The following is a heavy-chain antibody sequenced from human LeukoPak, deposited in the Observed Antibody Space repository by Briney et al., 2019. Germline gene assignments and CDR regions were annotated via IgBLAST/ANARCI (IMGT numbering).Heavy chain of an antibody. J-gene: IGHJ4*02. CDR2: INSDGSST. CDR1: GFTFSSYW. CDR3: ARDQRVVMAGTWTFDY. D-gene: IGHD2-21*01. Sequence: PGGSLRLSCAASGFTFSSYWMHLVRQAPGKGLVWVSRINSDGSSTSYADSVKGRFTISRDNAKNTLYLQMNSLRAEDTAVYYCARDQRVVMAGTWTFDYWGQGTLVTVSS. V-gene: IGHV3-74*01.